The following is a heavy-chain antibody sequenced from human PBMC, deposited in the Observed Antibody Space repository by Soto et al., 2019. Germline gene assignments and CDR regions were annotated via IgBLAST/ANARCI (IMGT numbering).Heavy chain of an antibody. D-gene: IGHD3-3*01. V-gene: IGHV3-21*01. CDR2: ISGSSSYI. Sequence: VGSLSHSCGASEVTFSSYAMSWVSKNPGKGLEWVSAISGSSSYIYYADSVKGRFTISRDNAKNSLYLQMNSLRAEDTAVYYCARDSRYYDFWSGYYSTYYYGMDVWGQGTTVTVS. J-gene: IGHJ6*02. CDR1: EVTFSSYA. CDR3: ARDSRYYDFWSGYYSTYYYGMDV.